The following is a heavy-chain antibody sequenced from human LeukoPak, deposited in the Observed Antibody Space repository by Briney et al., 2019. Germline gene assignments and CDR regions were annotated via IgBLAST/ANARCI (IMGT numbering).Heavy chain of an antibody. V-gene: IGHV3-23*01. J-gene: IGHJ4*02. CDR2: ISGSGGTI. CDR3: AKVLGSRIAVSDPFDY. CDR1: GFSFSGYA. Sequence: PGGSLRLSCAASGFSFSGYALNWVRQAPGKGLEWVSAISGSGGTIFYADSVKGRFTISRDHSKNTLFLQMNSLRAEDTAVYYCAKVLGSRIAVSDPFDYWGQGTLVTVSS. D-gene: IGHD2-21*01.